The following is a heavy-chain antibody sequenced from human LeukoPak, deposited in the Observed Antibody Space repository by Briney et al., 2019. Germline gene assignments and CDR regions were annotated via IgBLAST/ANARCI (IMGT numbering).Heavy chain of an antibody. V-gene: IGHV5-51*01. CDR1: GYSFDTYW. Sequence: GEPLKTSCKVSGYSFDTYWFAWVRQMPGKGLEWMGFIYPADSATRYSPSFQGQVTISADKSITTAYLQWSTLEASDTAMYYCAGGGGSGFYFDYWGQGTLVTVSS. J-gene: IGHJ4*02. CDR3: AGGGGSGFYFDY. D-gene: IGHD3-16*01. CDR2: IYPADSAT.